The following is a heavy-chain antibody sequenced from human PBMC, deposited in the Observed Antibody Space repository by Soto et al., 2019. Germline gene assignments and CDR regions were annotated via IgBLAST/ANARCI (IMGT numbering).Heavy chain of an antibody. Sequence: SVKVSCKASGGTFSSYAISWVRQAPGQGLEWMGGIIPIFGTANYAQKFQGRVTITADESTSTAYMELSSLRSEDTAVYYCAGNKIGYCSSTSCYRAYYYYGMDVWGQGTTVTVSS. V-gene: IGHV1-69*13. CDR2: IIPIFGTA. J-gene: IGHJ6*02. CDR1: GGTFSSYA. D-gene: IGHD2-2*01. CDR3: AGNKIGYCSSTSCYRAYYYYGMDV.